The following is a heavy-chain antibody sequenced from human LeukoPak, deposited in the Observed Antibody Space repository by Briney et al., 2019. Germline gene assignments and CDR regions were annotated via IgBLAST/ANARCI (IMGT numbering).Heavy chain of an antibody. CDR1: GFTFTRYW. CDR2: IEQYGSQQ. V-gene: IGHV3-7*01. CDR3: SNGIYSSSY. Sequence: GGSLRLSCATSGFTFTRYWMAWVRQAPGKGLEWVANIEQYGSQQYYLDSVEGRFTISRDNAKSSLYLQMSNLRADDTAMYYCSNGIYSSSYWGQGTLVTVSS. J-gene: IGHJ4*02. D-gene: IGHD6-6*01.